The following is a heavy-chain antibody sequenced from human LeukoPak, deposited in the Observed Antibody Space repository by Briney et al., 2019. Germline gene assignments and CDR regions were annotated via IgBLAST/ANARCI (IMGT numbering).Heavy chain of an antibody. V-gene: IGHV4-59*01. CDR2: IYYSGST. CDR3: ARLSTLVYSGDDY. J-gene: IGHJ4*02. D-gene: IGHD5-12*01. Sequence: KASETLSLTCTVSGGSISSYYWSWIRQPPGKGLEWIGYIYYSGSTNYNPSLKSRVTISVDTSKNQFSLKLSSVTAADTAVYYCARLSTLVYSGDDYWGQGTLVTVSS. CDR1: GGSISSYY.